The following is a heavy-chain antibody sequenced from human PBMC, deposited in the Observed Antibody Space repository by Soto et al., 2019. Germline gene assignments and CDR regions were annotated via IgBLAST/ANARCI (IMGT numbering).Heavy chain of an antibody. CDR3: ARLIPVSGPYGALAR. J-gene: IGHJ3*01. V-gene: IGHV3-30*03. CDR2: ISYDGGNQ. Sequence: QVQLVESGGGVVQPGRSLRVSCVASGFTFSNFAMYWVRQAPGTGLEWVALISYDGGNQYYADSLKGRFTVSRDNSKSALYLEMSSPRPEDTAIYYCARLIPVSGPYGALARCGHGTVFTVSS. CDR1: GFTFSNFA. D-gene: IGHD3-16*01.